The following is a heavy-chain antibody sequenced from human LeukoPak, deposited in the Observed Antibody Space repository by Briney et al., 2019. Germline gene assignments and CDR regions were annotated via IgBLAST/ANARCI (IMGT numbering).Heavy chain of an antibody. CDR2: IYYSGST. CDR3: ARAPLNYYDSSGYYGYFDY. V-gene: IGHV4-39*07. CDR1: GGSISSSSYY. D-gene: IGHD3-22*01. J-gene: IGHJ4*02. Sequence: SETLSLTCTVSGGSISSSSYYWGWLRQPPGKGLEWIGRIYYSGSTYYNPSLNRPFTISMHTSKNQFSLKRSSVTAADTAVYYCARAPLNYYDSSGYYGYFDYWGQGTLVTVSS.